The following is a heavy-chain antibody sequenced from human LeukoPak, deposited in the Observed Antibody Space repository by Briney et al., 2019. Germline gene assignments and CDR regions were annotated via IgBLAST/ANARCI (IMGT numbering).Heavy chain of an antibody. CDR3: AKDSYGITMVD. CDR2: IYSGGST. Sequence: GGSLRLSCAASGFTVSSNYMSWVRQAPGKGLEWVSVIYSGGSTYYADSVKGRFTISRDNSKNTLYLQMNSLRAEDTAVYYCAKDSYGITMVDWGQGTLVTVSS. CDR1: GFTVSSNY. D-gene: IGHD3-10*01. J-gene: IGHJ1*01. V-gene: IGHV3-53*05.